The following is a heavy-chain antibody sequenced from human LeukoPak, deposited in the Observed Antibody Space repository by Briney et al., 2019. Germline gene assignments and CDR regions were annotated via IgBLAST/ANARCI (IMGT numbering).Heavy chain of an antibody. Sequence: ASLKVSCKASGYTFTCYYIHWVRQAPGQGLEWMGWINPNSGGTNYAQKFQGRVTMTRDTSIITAYMDLIRLRSDDTAVYYCAREECYYDSGRGCPPDYWGQGTLVTVSS. CDR1: GYTFTCYY. D-gene: IGHD3-10*01. V-gene: IGHV1-2*02. J-gene: IGHJ4*02. CDR3: AREECYYDSGRGCPPDY. CDR2: INPNSGGT.